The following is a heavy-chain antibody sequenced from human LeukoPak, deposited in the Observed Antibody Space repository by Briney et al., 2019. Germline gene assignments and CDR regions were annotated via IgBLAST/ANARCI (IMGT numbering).Heavy chain of an antibody. D-gene: IGHD3-10*01. J-gene: IGHJ5*02. CDR2: INHSGST. CDR1: GGSFSGYY. Sequence: SETLSLTCAVYGGSFSGYYWSWIRQPPGKGLEWIGEINHSGSTNYNPSLKSRVTISVDTSKNQFSLKLSSVTAADTAVYYCARVVKGSMVRGVIIAPFDPWGQGTLVTVSS. CDR3: ARVVKGSMVRGVIIAPFDP. V-gene: IGHV4-34*01.